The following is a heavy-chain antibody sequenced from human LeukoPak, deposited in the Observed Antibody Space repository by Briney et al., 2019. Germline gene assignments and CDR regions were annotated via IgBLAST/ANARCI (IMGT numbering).Heavy chain of an antibody. CDR3: AKDSSDGYCSSTSCPPY. Sequence: GGSLRLFCAASGFTFSSYAMSWVRQAPGKGLEWVSAISGSGGSTYFADSVKGRFTISRDNSKNTLYLQMNSLRAEDTAVYYCAKDSSDGYCSSTSCPPYWGQGTLVTVSS. CDR2: ISGSGGST. V-gene: IGHV3-23*01. CDR1: GFTFSSYA. J-gene: IGHJ4*02. D-gene: IGHD2-2*01.